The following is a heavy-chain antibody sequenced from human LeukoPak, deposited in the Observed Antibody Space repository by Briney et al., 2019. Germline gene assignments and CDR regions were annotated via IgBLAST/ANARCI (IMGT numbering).Heavy chain of an antibody. V-gene: IGHV3-23*01. CDR1: GFTFSSYA. Sequence: GGSLRLSCAASGFTFSSYAMSWVRQAPGKGLEWVSAISGSGDSTYYADSVKGRFTISRDKSKNTLYLQMNSLRAEDTAVYYCAKDLRTYSYGAYYFDYWGQGTLVTVSS. D-gene: IGHD5-18*01. CDR3: AKDLRTYSYGAYYFDY. CDR2: ISGSGDST. J-gene: IGHJ4*02.